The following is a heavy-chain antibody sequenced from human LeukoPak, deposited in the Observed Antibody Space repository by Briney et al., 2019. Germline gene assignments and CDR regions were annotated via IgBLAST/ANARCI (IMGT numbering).Heavy chain of an antibody. CDR2: ISGSGGNT. Sequence: GGSLRLSCAASGFTFSSYAMSCVRQAPGKGLEWVSAISGSGGNTYYAGSVKGRFTISRDNSKNTLYLQMNSLRAEDTAVYYCAKAKTMTHDAFDIWGQGTMVTVSS. D-gene: IGHD3-22*01. V-gene: IGHV3-23*01. CDR1: GFTFSSYA. CDR3: AKAKTMTHDAFDI. J-gene: IGHJ3*02.